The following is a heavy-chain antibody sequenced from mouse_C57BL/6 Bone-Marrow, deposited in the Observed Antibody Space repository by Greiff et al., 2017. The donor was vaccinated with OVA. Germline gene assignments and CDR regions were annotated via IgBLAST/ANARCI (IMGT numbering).Heavy chain of an antibody. V-gene: IGHV1-53*01. CDR1: GYTFTSYW. CDR3: AREYEPPWYFDV. J-gene: IGHJ1*01. CDR2: INPSNGGT. Sequence: QVQLQQSGTELVKPGASVKLSCKASGYTFTSYWMHWVKQRPGHGLEWIGNINPSNGGTNYNEKFKSKATLTVDKSSSTAYMQLSSLASEDSAVYYCAREYEPPWYFDVWGPGTTVTVSS. D-gene: IGHD2-14*01.